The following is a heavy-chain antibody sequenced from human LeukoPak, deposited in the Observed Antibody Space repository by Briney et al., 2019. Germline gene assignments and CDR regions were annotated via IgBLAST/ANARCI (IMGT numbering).Heavy chain of an antibody. CDR1: GGSFSGYY. J-gene: IGHJ5*02. CDR3: ARVITMVRGVIGTNWFDP. D-gene: IGHD3-10*01. V-gene: IGHV4-34*01. CDR2: INHSGST. Sequence: SETLSLTRAVYGGSFSGYYWSWIRQPPGKGLEWIGEINHSGSTNYNPSLKSRVTISVDTSKNQFSLKLSSVTAADTAVYYCARVITMVRGVIGTNWFDPWGQGTLVTVSS.